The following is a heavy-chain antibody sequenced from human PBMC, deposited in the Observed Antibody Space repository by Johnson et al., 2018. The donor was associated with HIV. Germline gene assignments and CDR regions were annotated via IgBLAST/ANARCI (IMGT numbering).Heavy chain of an antibody. CDR3: AKDGRYGYGGIDGFYI. CDR1: GFTFSDHA. D-gene: IGHD4-23*01. Sequence: EVQVVESGGGVVQPGGSLRLSCAGSGFTFSDHAMGWVRQAPGKGLEWVSSMSGSGAVTYYADSVKGRFTISRDNSKNPLYLQMNSLRAEDTAVYYCAKDGRYGYGGIDGFYIWGQGTMVTVSS. J-gene: IGHJ3*02. CDR2: MSGSGAVT. V-gene: IGHV3-23*04.